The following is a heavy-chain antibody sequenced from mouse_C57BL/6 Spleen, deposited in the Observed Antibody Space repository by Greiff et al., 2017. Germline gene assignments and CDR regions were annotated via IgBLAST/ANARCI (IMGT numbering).Heavy chain of an antibody. CDR3: ARTYYGSSYDYFDY. J-gene: IGHJ2*01. CDR2: IHPNSGST. Sequence: QVQLQQPGAELVKPGASVKLSCKASGYTFTSYWMPWVKQRPGQGLEWIGMIHPNSGSTNYNEKFKSKATLTVDKSSSTAYMQLSSLTSEDSAVYYCARTYYGSSYDYFDYWGQGTTLTVSS. CDR1: GYTFTSYW. V-gene: IGHV1-64*01. D-gene: IGHD1-1*01.